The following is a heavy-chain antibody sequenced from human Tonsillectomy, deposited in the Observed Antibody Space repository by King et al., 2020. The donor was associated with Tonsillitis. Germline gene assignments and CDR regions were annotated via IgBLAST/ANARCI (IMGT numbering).Heavy chain of an antibody. CDR3: ARRSFGFWSGFVYYDSSAFEY. CDR1: DDSITNSHW. CDR2: IYHTGTT. D-gene: IGHD3-22*01. V-gene: IGHV4-4*02. Sequence: VQLQESGPGLVKPSGTLSLKCAVSDDSITNSHWWTWVRQAPGKGLEWIGEIYHTGTTNYNPSLSDRVIISVDTSKNHFSLTLYSVSAADTAVYFCARRSFGFWSGFVYYDSSAFEYWGQGTLVTVSS. J-gene: IGHJ4*02.